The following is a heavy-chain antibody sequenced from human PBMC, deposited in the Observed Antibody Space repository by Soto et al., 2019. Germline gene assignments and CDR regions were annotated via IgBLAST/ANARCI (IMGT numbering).Heavy chain of an antibody. D-gene: IGHD1-26*01. CDR1: GGSISSGGYY. J-gene: IGHJ4*02. CDR3: ARTYSGSYGY. V-gene: IGHV4-61*08. CDR2: IYYSGST. Sequence: SETLSLTCAVSGGSISSGGYYWSWIRQPPGKGLEWIGYIYYSGSTNYNPSLKSRVTISVDTSKNQFSLKLSSVTAADTAVYYCARTYSGSYGYWGLGTLVTVSS.